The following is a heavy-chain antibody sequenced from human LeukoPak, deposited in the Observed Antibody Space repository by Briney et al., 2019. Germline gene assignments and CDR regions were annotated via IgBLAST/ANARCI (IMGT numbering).Heavy chain of an antibody. CDR3: ASPLGY. D-gene: IGHD7-27*01. J-gene: IGHJ4*02. Sequence: SETLSLNCTVSGGSISSDYWIWIRQPAGKGLEWIGHIYTSGSTNYNPSLQSRVTMSLDTSKNQFSLKLSSVTAADTAVYYCASPLGYWGQGTLVTVSS. CDR2: IYTSGST. CDR1: GGSISSDY. V-gene: IGHV4-4*07.